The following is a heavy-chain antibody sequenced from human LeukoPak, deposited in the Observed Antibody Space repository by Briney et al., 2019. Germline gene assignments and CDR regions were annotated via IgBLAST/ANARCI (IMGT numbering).Heavy chain of an antibody. Sequence: ASVKVSCKASGYTFTSYGISWVRQAPGQGLEWMGWISAYNGNTNSAQKLQGRVTMTTDTSTSTAYMELRSLRSDDTAVYYCARVVEQQLVRGLDWFDPWGQGTLVTVSS. J-gene: IGHJ5*02. CDR1: GYTFTSYG. CDR3: ARVVEQQLVRGLDWFDP. D-gene: IGHD6-13*01. CDR2: ISAYNGNT. V-gene: IGHV1-18*01.